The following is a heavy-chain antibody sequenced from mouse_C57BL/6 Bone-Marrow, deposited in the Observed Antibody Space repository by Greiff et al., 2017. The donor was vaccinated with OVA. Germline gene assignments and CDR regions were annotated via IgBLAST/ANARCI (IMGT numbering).Heavy chain of an antibody. CDR1: GYTFTSYW. J-gene: IGHJ1*03. Sequence: VQLQQSGAELVKPGASVKLSCKASGYTFTSYWMHWVKQRPGQGLEWIGYINPSSGYTKYNQKFKDKATLTADKSSSTAYMQLGSLTSKVAAVYYCSRGGNDVNHRYFDVWGTGTTVTVSS. CDR2: INPSSGYT. V-gene: IGHV1-7*01. CDR3: SRGGNDVNHRYFDV. D-gene: IGHD2-2*01.